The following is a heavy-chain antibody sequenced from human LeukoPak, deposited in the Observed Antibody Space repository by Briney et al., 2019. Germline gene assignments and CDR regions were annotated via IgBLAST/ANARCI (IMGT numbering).Heavy chain of an antibody. CDR2: IYPGDSDT. Sequence: GEALQISCKGSGYSFPKYWIAWVRQMPGKGLEWMGTIYPGDSDTRYRPSFQGQVPISADKSTSTAYLQWSTLKASDTAMYYCARHECGDPHDAFDIWGQGTMVTVSS. CDR3: ARHECGDPHDAFDI. D-gene: IGHD2-21*02. J-gene: IGHJ3*02. V-gene: IGHV5-51*01. CDR1: GYSFPKYW.